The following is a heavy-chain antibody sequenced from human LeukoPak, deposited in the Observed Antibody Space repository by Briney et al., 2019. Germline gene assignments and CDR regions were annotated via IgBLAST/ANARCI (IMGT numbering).Heavy chain of an antibody. CDR1: GYTFNFYF. Sequence: ASVTVSCTASGYTFNFYFMHWVRQAPGQGLEWMGWINPNSGGTNYAQKFQGSVTMTRDTSISTAYLELSRLTSDDTAVYYCASPGTYYYDSSGYSLDHWGQGTLVTVSS. V-gene: IGHV1-2*02. CDR2: INPNSGGT. CDR3: ASPGTYYYDSSGYSLDH. D-gene: IGHD3-22*01. J-gene: IGHJ4*02.